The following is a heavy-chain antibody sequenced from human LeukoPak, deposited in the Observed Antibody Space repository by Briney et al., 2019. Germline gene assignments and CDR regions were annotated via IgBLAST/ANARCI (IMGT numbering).Heavy chain of an antibody. CDR1: GFPFSDFS. Sequence: GGSLRLSCATSGFPFSDFSMTWVRQAPGKGLEWISTTDSGGTNTYYAESVKGRFTISRDNSKNALYLQMSSLRVEDTAIYYCAKQSYARSLGEGGPGTLATVSS. CDR3: AKQSYARSLGE. D-gene: IGHD2-8*01. V-gene: IGHV3-23*01. J-gene: IGHJ4*02. CDR2: TDSGGTNT.